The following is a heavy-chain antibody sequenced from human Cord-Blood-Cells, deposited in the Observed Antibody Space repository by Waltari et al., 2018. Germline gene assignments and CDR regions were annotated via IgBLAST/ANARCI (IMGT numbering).Heavy chain of an antibody. V-gene: IGHV4-34*01. CDR2: INHSGST. CDR3: ARGGADYVAAAGDDAFDI. J-gene: IGHJ3*02. CDR1: GGSFSGYY. Sequence: QVQLQQWGAGLLKPSETLSLTCAVYGGSFSGYYWRWIRQPPGKGLEWIGEINHSGSTNYNPSLKSRVTISVDTSKNQFSLKLSSVTAADTAVYYCARGGADYVAAAGDDAFDIWGQGTMVTVSS. D-gene: IGHD6-13*01.